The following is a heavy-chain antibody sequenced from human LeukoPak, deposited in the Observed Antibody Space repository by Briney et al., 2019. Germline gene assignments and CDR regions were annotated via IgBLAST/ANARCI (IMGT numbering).Heavy chain of an antibody. CDR2: ISAYNGNT. V-gene: IGHV1-18*01. CDR1: GYTFTSYG. D-gene: IGHD2-15*01. J-gene: IGHJ6*03. Sequence: ASVKVSCKASGYTFTSYGISWVRQAPGQGLEWMGWISAYNGNTNYAQKLQGRVTMTTDTSTSTAYMELRSLRSDDTAVYYCARVSSGGLLPYYYYYMDVWGKGTTVTVSS. CDR3: ARVSSGGLLPYYYYYMDV.